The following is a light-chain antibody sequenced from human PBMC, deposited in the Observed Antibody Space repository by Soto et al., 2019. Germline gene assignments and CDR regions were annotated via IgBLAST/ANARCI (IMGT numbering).Light chain of an antibody. CDR3: QQYDNFPRAIN. J-gene: IGKJ5*01. CDR2: DAS. CDR1: QGISNC. Sequence: DIQLTQSPSFLSASVGDRVTITCRASQGISNCLHWYQQKPGKAPKLLIYDASNLETGVPSRFSGSGSGTDFTFTISSLQTEDIATYYCQQYDNFPRAINFGQGTRL. V-gene: IGKV1-33*01.